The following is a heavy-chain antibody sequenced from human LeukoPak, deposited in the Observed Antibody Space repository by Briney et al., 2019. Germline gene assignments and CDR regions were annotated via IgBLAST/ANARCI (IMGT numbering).Heavy chain of an antibody. J-gene: IGHJ6*03. Sequence: PSETLSLTCTVSGGSISSYYWSWIRQPPGKGLEWIGYIYYSGSTNYNPSLKSRVTISVDTSKNQFSLKLSSVTAADTAVYYCARASDGYDSSGYYYPAHYYYYYYYMDVWGKGTTVTVSS. CDR1: GGSISSYY. CDR2: IYYSGST. D-gene: IGHD3-22*01. V-gene: IGHV4-59*01. CDR3: ARASDGYDSSGYYYPAHYYYYYYYMDV.